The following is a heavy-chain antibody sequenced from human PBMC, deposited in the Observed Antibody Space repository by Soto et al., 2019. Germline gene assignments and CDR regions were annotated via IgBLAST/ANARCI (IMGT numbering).Heavy chain of an antibody. D-gene: IGHD6-13*01. J-gene: IGHJ4*02. CDR3: ARQGRSSSSRYFDY. CDR1: GGSISTSSYY. CDR2: IYYSGST. V-gene: IGHV4-39*01. Sequence: SXTLSLTCTVSGGSISTSSYYWCWIRQPPGKGLEWIGRIYYSGSTYYNPSLQSRVTISVDTSKNQFSLKLSSVTAADTAVYYCARQGRSSSSRYFDYWGRGTVVTVSS.